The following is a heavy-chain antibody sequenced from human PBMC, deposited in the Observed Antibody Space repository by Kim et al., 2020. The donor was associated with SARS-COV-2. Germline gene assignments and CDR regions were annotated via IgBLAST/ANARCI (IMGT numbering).Heavy chain of an antibody. J-gene: IGHJ6*02. D-gene: IGHD1-26*01. CDR3: ARERYYYGMDV. CDR2: INHSGST. Sequence: SETLSLTCAVYGGSFSGYYWSWIRQPPGKGLEWIGEINHSGSTNYNPSLKSRVTISVDTSKNQFSLKLSSVTAADTAVYYCARERYYYGMDVWGQGTTVT. CDR1: GGSFSGYY. V-gene: IGHV4-34*01.